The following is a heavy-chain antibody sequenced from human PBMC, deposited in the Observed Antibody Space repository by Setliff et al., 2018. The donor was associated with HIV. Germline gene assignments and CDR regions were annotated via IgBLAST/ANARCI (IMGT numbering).Heavy chain of an antibody. V-gene: IGHV4-34*01. D-gene: IGHD5-18*01. Sequence: SETLSLTCAVYGGSLSGYYWSWIRQAPGKGLEWIGEINHRGRTRYNPSLKSRVTISVDTSKNQFSLKLSSVTAADTAVYYCATGFTAMANFDYWGQGTLVTVSS. CDR1: GGSLSGYY. J-gene: IGHJ4*02. CDR3: ATGFTAMANFDY. CDR2: INHRGRT.